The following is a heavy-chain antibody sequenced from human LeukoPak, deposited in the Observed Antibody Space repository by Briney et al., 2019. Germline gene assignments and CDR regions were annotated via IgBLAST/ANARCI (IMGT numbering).Heavy chain of an antibody. V-gene: IGHV3-21*01. CDR1: GFTFSSYS. D-gene: IGHD1-26*01. CDR2: ISSSSSYI. CDR3: ARDTFSGSYAGSVDY. J-gene: IGHJ4*02. Sequence: PGGSLRLSCAASGFTFSSYSMNWVRQAPGKGLEWVSSISSSSSYIYYADSVKGRFTISRDNAKNSLYLQMNSLRAEDTAVYYCARDTFSGSYAGSVDYWGQGTLVTVSS.